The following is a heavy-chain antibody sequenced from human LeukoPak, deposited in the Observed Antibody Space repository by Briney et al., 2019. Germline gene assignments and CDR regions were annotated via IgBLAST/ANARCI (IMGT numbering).Heavy chain of an antibody. CDR1: GGSISSYY. V-gene: IGHV4-59*12. D-gene: IGHD5-18*01. CDR2: IYYSGST. Sequence: SETLSLTCTVSGGSISSYYWSWIRQPPGKGLEWIGYIYYSGSTNYNPSLKSRVTISVDTSKNQFSLKLSSVTAADTAVYYCARERGTWIQLWLRDYWGQGTLVTVSS. CDR3: ARERGTWIQLWLRDY. J-gene: IGHJ4*02.